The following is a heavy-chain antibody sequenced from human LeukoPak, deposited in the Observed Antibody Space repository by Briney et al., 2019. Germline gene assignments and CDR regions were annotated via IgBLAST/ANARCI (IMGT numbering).Heavy chain of an antibody. J-gene: IGHJ4*02. CDR2: VKGDGIFT. CDR1: GFTFRSHW. CDR3: VRDGDDFNFDY. Sequence: PGGSLRLSCAASGFTFRSHWMHWVRQSPGRGLVWVSRVKGDGIFTNYADSVYGRFTISRDNAKNTLYLHMHSLRVEDTAVYYCVRDGDDFNFDYWGQGSLVTVSS. D-gene: IGHD5-24*01. V-gene: IGHV3-74*01.